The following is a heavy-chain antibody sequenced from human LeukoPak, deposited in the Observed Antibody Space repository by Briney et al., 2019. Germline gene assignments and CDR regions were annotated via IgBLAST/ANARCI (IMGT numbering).Heavy chain of an antibody. Sequence: GGSLRLSCAASGFAFSSYAMHWVRQAPGKGLEWVAVISYDGSNKYYADSVKGRFTISRDNSKNTLYLQMNSLRAEDTAVYYCARETFVGSFDYWGQGTLVTVSS. CDR3: ARETFVGSFDY. CDR2: ISYDGSNK. CDR1: GFAFSSYA. V-gene: IGHV3-30-3*01. J-gene: IGHJ4*02. D-gene: IGHD3-10*01.